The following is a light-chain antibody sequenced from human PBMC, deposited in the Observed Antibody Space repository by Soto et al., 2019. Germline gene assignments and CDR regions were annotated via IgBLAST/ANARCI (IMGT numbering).Light chain of an antibody. CDR1: SSDVGGYNY. CDR2: EVS. V-gene: IGLV2-14*01. CDR3: SSFTTSRGLTYV. Sequence: QSALTQPASVSGSPGQSITISCIGTSSDVGGYNYVSWYQQHPGKAPKLMIYEVSNRPSGVSNRFSGSKSGNTASLTISGLQAEDEADYYCSSFTTSRGLTYVFGPGTKVTVL. J-gene: IGLJ1*01.